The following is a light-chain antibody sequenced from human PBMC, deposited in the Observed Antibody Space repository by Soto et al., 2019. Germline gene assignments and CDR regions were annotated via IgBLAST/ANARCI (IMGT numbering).Light chain of an antibody. Sequence: EIVLTQSPGTLSLSPGERATLSCRASQSVSSSYLAWYQQKPGQAPRLLIYGASYRATGIPDRFSGRGSGTDFTRTISSLEPEDFAVYYCQQYDDSLSSFTFGQGANLEIK. J-gene: IGKJ2*01. CDR2: GAS. V-gene: IGKV3-20*01. CDR1: QSVSSSY. CDR3: QQYDDSLSSFT.